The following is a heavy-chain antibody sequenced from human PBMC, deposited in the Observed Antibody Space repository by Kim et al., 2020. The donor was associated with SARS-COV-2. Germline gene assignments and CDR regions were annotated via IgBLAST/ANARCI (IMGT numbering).Heavy chain of an antibody. J-gene: IGHJ3*02. CDR2: ISSNGGST. Sequence: GGSLRLFCAASGFTFSSYTMYWVRQAPGKGLEYVSAISSNGGSTYYANSVKGRFTISRDNSRNTVYLQMDSLRVEDMAVYYCSRDAIPRGSPGAFDIWGQGTMVTVSS. CDR1: GFTFSSYT. V-gene: IGHV3-64*01. D-gene: IGHD3-16*01. CDR3: SRDAIPRGSPGAFDI.